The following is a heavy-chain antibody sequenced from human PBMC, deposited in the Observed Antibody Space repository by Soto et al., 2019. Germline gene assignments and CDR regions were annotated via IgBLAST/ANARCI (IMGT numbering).Heavy chain of an antibody. V-gene: IGHV4-59*01. CDR2: IYYSGST. J-gene: IGHJ6*02. D-gene: IGHD6-19*01. Sequence: SSETLSLTCTVSGGSISSYYWSWIRQPPGKGLEWIGYIYYSGSTNYNPSLKSRVTISVDTSKNQFSLKLSSVTAADTAVYYCARVGSSGWLYYYYGMDVWGQGTTVTVSS. CDR1: GGSISSYY. CDR3: ARVGSSGWLYYYYGMDV.